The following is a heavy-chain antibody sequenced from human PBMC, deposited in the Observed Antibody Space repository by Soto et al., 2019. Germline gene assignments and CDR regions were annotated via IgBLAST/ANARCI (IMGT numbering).Heavy chain of an antibody. D-gene: IGHD2-8*02. V-gene: IGHV4-59*12. Sequence: SETLSLTCIVSGGSISDYYWSWIRQPPGKGLEWIGYISYSGSTNYNPSLKSRVTISVDTSKNQFSLKLTSVTAADTAVYYCARDKITGLFDYWGQGTLVTVSS. CDR3: ARDKITGLFDY. CDR2: ISYSGST. J-gene: IGHJ4*02. CDR1: GGSISDYY.